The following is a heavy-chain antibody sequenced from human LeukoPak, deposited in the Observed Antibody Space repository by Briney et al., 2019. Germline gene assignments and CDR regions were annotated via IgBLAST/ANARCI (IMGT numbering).Heavy chain of an antibody. V-gene: IGHV5-51*01. D-gene: IGHD6-19*01. J-gene: IGHJ3*02. Sequence: GESLKISCKGSGYSFTSYWIGWVRQMPGKGLEWMGIIYPGDSDTRYSPSFQGQVTISADKSISTAYLQWSSLKASDTAMYYCARQWSSSGWYLNAFDIWGQGTVVTVSS. CDR3: ARQWSSSGWYLNAFDI. CDR2: IYPGDSDT. CDR1: GYSFTSYW.